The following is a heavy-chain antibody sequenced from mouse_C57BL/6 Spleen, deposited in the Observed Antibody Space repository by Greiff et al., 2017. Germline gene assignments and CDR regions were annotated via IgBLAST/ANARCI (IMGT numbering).Heavy chain of an antibody. CDR3: TKTAQATLAY. CDR1: GFTFSNYW. J-gene: IGHJ3*01. Sequence: EVQVEESGGGLVQPGGSMKLSCVASGFTFSNYWMNWVRQSPEKGLEWVAQIRLKSDNYATHYAESVKGRFTISRDDSKTSVYLQMNNLRAEDTGIYYCTKTAQATLAYWGQGTRVTVSA. V-gene: IGHV6-3*01. CDR2: IRLKSDNYAT. D-gene: IGHD3-2*02.